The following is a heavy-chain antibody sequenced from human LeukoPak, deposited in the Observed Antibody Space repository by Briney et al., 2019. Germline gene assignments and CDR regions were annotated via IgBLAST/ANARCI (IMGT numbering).Heavy chain of an antibody. CDR1: AFTFSSYA. Sequence: GGSLRLSCAASAFTFSSYAMHWVRQAPGKGLEWVSYISSSGSTIYYADSVKGRFTISRDNSKNTLYLQMNSLRAEDTAVYYCAKEKRITMIVVVPDAFDIWGQGTMVTVSS. J-gene: IGHJ3*02. CDR2: ISSSGSTI. V-gene: IGHV3-23*01. D-gene: IGHD3-22*01. CDR3: AKEKRITMIVVVPDAFDI.